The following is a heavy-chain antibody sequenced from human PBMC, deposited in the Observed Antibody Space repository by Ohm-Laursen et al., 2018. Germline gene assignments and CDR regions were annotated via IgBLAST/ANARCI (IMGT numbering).Heavy chain of an antibody. J-gene: IGHJ4*02. D-gene: IGHD3-22*01. Sequence: SLRLSCTAPGFTFDDYAMHWVRQAPGKGLEWVSGISWNSGSIGYADSVKGRFTISRDNAKNSLYLQMNSLRAEDTALYYCAKGNSYDNSGFYYFDYWGQGTLVTVSS. CDR1: GFTFDDYA. CDR2: ISWNSGSI. V-gene: IGHV3-9*01. CDR3: AKGNSYDNSGFYYFDY.